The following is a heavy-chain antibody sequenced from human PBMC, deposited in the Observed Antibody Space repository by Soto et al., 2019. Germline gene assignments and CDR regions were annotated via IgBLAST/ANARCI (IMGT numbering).Heavy chain of an antibody. V-gene: IGHV4-31*03. CDR3: ARADLSSVAGTGSGAFDI. CDR1: GGSISSGGYY. D-gene: IGHD6-19*01. CDR2: IYYSGST. Sequence: KPSETLSITCTVFGGSISSGGYYWSWIRQHPGKGLEWIGYIYYSGSTYYNPSLKSRVTISVDTSKNQFSLKLSSVTAADTAVYYCARADLSSVAGTGSGAFDIWGQGTMVTVSS. J-gene: IGHJ3*02.